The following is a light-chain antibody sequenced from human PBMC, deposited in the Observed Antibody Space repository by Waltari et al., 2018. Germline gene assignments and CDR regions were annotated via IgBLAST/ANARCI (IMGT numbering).Light chain of an antibody. CDR3: SSYTSSTTRV. Sequence: QSALTQPASVSGSPGQSISISCTGTRNDVGGYNSVSWYQQHPGKAPKLMIYEVNNRPSGVPNRFSGSKSGNTASLTISGLQAEDEADYYCSSYTSSTTRVFGGGTKLTVL. J-gene: IGLJ2*01. CDR1: RNDVGGYNS. V-gene: IGLV2-14*01. CDR2: EVN.